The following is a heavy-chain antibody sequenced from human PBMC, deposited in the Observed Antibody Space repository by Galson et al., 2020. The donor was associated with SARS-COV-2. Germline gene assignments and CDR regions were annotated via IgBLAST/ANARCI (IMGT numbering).Heavy chain of an antibody. Sequence: SQTLSLTCAISGDSVSSNSAAWNWIRQSPSRGLEWLGKTYYRSQWSTDYAVSVKSRITINPDTSKNQFSLQLNSVTPEDTAIYYCAGRVAGAGSLHIWGQGTMVIVSS. J-gene: IGHJ3*02. CDR2: TYYRSQWST. V-gene: IGHV6-1*01. D-gene: IGHD6-13*01. CDR1: GDSVSSNSAA. CDR3: AGRVAGAGSLHI.